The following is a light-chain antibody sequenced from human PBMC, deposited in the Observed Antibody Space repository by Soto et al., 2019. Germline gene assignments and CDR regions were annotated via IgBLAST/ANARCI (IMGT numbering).Light chain of an antibody. V-gene: IGKV1-5*03. CDR1: QSINNL. CDR2: KAS. CDR3: QQYNSYSRT. Sequence: DIQMTQSPSTLSASVGGRVTISCRASQSINNLLAWYQQKPGKTPKLLIYKASSLESGVPSRFSGSGSGTDFTLTISSLQPDDFATYYCQQYNSYSRTFGQGTKVEIK. J-gene: IGKJ1*01.